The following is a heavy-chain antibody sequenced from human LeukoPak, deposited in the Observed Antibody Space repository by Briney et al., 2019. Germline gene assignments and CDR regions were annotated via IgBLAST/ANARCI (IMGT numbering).Heavy chain of an antibody. V-gene: IGHV4-31*03. J-gene: IGHJ5*02. CDR2: IYYSGST. CDR1: GGSISSGGYY. CDR3: AREYCNSISCPVWFDP. D-gene: IGHD2/OR15-2a*01. Sequence: SQTLSLTCTVSGGSISSGGYYWSWIRQHPGKGLEWIGYIYYSGSTYYNPSLQSRVTISVDTSKNQFSLKLSSVTAADTAIYYCAREYCNSISCPVWFDPWDQGTLVTVSS.